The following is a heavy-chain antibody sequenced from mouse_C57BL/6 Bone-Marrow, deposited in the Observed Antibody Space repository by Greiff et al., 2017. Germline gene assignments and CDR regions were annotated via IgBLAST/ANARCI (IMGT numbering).Heavy chain of an antibody. J-gene: IGHJ4*01. D-gene: IGHD1-1*01. CDR1: GYTFTSYW. V-gene: IGHV1-69*01. Sequence: QVQLQQPGAELVMPGASVKLSCKASGYTFTSYWMHWVKQRPGQGLEWIGEIDPSDSSTNYNQKFKGKSTLTVDKYSRTAYMQLSSLTSEDSAVYYCARLGFYYGSSHYAMDYWGQGTSVTVSS. CDR2: IDPSDSST. CDR3: ARLGFYYGSSHYAMDY.